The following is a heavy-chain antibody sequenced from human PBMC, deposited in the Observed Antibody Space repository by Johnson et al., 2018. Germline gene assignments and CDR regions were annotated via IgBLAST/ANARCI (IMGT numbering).Heavy chain of an antibody. V-gene: IGHV1-8*01. D-gene: IGHD2-15*01. CDR3: ARRLGYCSGGSCSLHDAFDI. CDR1: GYTFTSYD. CDR2: MNPNSGNP. J-gene: IGHJ3*02. Sequence: QVQLQESGAEVKKPGASVKVSCKASGYTFTSYDINCVRQAPGQGLEWMGWMNPNSGNPGYAQKFQGRGTMTRNTSKSTAYLERSSLGSEDTAVYYCARRLGYCSGGSCSLHDAFDIWGQGTMVTVSS.